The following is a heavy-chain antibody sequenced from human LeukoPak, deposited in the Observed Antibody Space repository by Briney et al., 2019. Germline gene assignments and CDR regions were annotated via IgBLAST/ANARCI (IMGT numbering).Heavy chain of an antibody. V-gene: IGHV3-21*01. Sequence: GGSLRLSCAASGFTFSSYSMNWVRQAPGKGLECVSSISSSSSYIYYAGSVKGRFTISRDNAKNSLYMQMNSLRAEDTAVYYCARALVVARSSHYYYMDVWGKGTTVTVSS. J-gene: IGHJ6*03. CDR3: ARALVVARSSHYYYMDV. CDR2: ISSSSSYI. CDR1: GFTFSSYS. D-gene: IGHD2-2*01.